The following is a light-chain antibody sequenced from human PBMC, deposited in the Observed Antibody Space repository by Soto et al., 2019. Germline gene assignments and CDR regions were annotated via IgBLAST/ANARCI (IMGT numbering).Light chain of an antibody. CDR3: QQYGISLT. CDR1: QTVTSNH. Sequence: VLTQSPGTLSLSPGERATLSCRASQTVTSNHLAWYRQKLGQAPRLLISGASTRATGIPDRFSGSGSGTDFTLTISRLETEDFAVYYCQQYGISLTFGGGTELEI. CDR2: GAS. V-gene: IGKV3-20*01. J-gene: IGKJ4*01.